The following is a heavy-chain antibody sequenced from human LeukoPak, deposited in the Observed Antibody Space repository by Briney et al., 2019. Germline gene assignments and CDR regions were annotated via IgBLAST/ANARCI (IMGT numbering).Heavy chain of an antibody. J-gene: IGHJ4*02. D-gene: IGHD6-19*01. V-gene: IGHV3-21*01. CDR1: GFTFSSYS. CDR2: ISSSSSYI. CDR3: ARGIVVGSGWCLDY. Sequence: GGSLRLSCAASGFTFSSYSMNWVRQAPGKGLEWVSSISSSSSYIYYADSVKGRFTISRDNAKNSLYLQMNSLRAEDTAVYYCARGIVVGSGWCLDYWGQGTLVTVSS.